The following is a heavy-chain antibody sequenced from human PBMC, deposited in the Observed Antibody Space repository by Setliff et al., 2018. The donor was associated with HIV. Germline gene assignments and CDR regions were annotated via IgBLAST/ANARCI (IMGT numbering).Heavy chain of an antibody. CDR3: ARCYYNLWSGYPLDYMDV. V-gene: IGHV4-4*08. CDR1: GGSISSHY. CDR2: IYTSGST. Sequence: PSETLSLTCTVSGGSISSHYWSWIRQPPGKGLEWIGYIYTSGSTNYNPSLKSRVTMSVGTSKNQFSLKLSSVTAADTAVYYCARCYYNLWSGYPLDYMDVWGKGTTVTVSS. J-gene: IGHJ6*03. D-gene: IGHD3-3*01.